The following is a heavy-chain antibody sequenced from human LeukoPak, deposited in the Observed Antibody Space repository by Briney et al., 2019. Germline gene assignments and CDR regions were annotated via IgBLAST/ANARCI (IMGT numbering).Heavy chain of an antibody. CDR2: INHSGST. J-gene: IGHJ6*04. CDR3: ARGLLDTMVRGVIHYYYGMDV. CDR1: GGSFSGYY. D-gene: IGHD3-10*01. Sequence: SETLSLTCAVYGGSFSGYYWSWIRQPPGKGLEWIGEINHSGSTNYNPSLKSRVTISVDTSKNQFSLKLNSVTAADTAVYYCARGLLDTMVRGVIHYYYGMDVWGKGTTVTVSS. V-gene: IGHV4-34*01.